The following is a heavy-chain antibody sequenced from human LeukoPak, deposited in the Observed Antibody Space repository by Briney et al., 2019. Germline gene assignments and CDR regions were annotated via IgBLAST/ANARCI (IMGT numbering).Heavy chain of an antibody. CDR2: ISGSGGST. CDR1: GFTFSSYA. Sequence: PGGSLRLSCAASGFTFSSYAMSWVRQAPGKGLEWVSAISGSGGSTYYADSVKGRFTISRDNSKNTLYLQMNSLRAEDTAVYYCAKPSSTSCYTGRRCAPNWFDPWGQGTLVTVSS. CDR3: AKPSSTSCYTGRRCAPNWFDP. J-gene: IGHJ5*02. D-gene: IGHD2-2*02. V-gene: IGHV3-23*01.